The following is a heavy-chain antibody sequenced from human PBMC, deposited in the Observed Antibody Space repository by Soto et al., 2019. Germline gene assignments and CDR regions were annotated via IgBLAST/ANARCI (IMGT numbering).Heavy chain of an antibody. CDR2: INHSGST. D-gene: IGHD3-22*01. Sequence: QVQLQQWGAGLLKPSETLSLTCAVYGGSFSGYYWSWIRQPPGKGLEWIGEINHSGSTNYNPSLKSRVTISVDTSENQFSLKLSSVTAADTAVYYCARGRYYYDSSGYSYYYYGMDVWGQGTTVTVSS. CDR3: ARGRYYYDSSGYSYYYYGMDV. CDR1: GGSFSGYY. J-gene: IGHJ6*02. V-gene: IGHV4-34*01.